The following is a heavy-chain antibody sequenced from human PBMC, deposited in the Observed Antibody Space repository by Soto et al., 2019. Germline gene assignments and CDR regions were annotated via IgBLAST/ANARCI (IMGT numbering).Heavy chain of an antibody. V-gene: IGHV1-69*01. CDR2: IIPIFGKV. D-gene: IGHD6-13*01. CDR1: GGTFNSYD. J-gene: IGHJ6*02. Sequence: QVQLVQSGAEVKKPGSSVKVSCKASGGTFNSYDLSWVRQASGQGLEWMGGIIPIFGKVNFAQNFQGRVTITADESTSTAYMELSSLGSEDTAVYYCARVRSAAASAALGYYNYPMDVWGQGTTVIVSS. CDR3: ARVRSAAASAALGYYNYPMDV.